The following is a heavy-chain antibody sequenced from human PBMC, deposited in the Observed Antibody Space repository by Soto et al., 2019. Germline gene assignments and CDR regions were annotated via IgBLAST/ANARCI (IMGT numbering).Heavy chain of an antibody. J-gene: IGHJ4*02. CDR1: GFTFSSYS. CDR2: ISSSSSTI. Sequence: GGSLRLSCAASGFTFSSYSMNWVRQAPGKGLEWVSYISSSSSTIYYADSVKGRFTISRDNAKNSLYLQMNSLRDEDTAVYYCATAGWGGNWNYQTYWGQGTLVTVSS. CDR3: ATAGWGGNWNYQTY. D-gene: IGHD1-7*01. V-gene: IGHV3-48*02.